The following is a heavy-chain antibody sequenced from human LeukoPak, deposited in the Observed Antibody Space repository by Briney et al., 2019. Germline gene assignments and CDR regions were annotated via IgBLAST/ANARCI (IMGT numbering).Heavy chain of an antibody. Sequence: GGSLRLSCAASGFTFNSYGIHWVRQAPGKGLEGVAFIWYDGSNKYYADSVKGRFIISRENSKNTLYLQMNSLRAEDTAVYYCARARTTRGFDYWGQGTLVTVSS. D-gene: IGHD4-17*01. V-gene: IGHV3-33*01. CDR2: IWYDGSNK. J-gene: IGHJ4*02. CDR3: ARARTTRGFDY. CDR1: GFTFNSYG.